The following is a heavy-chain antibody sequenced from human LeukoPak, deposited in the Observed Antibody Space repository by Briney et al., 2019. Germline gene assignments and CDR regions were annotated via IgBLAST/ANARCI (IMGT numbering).Heavy chain of an antibody. J-gene: IGHJ4*02. CDR3: ARQNGAGYYYYFDS. CDR1: GFTFSSYS. CDR2: ISTSSV. Sequence: GGSPRLSCAASGFTFSSYSMNWVRQAPGKGLEWVSYISTSSVHYADSVKGRFTISRDNAKNSLYLQMNSLRGEDTAVYYCARQNGAGYYYYFDSWGQGTLVSVSS. V-gene: IGHV3-48*01. D-gene: IGHD3-22*01.